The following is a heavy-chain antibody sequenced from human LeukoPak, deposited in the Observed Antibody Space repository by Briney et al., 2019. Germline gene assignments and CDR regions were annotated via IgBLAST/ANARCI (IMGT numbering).Heavy chain of an antibody. V-gene: IGHV4-59*08. CDR3: ASLGSPLGAFDI. J-gene: IGHJ3*02. Sequence: PSETLSLTCTVSGGSISSYYWSWIRQPPGKGLEWIGYIYYSGSTNYNPSLKSRVTISVDTSKNQFSLKLSSVTAADTAVYYCASLGSPLGAFDIWGQGTMVTVSS. CDR1: GGSISSYY. CDR2: IYYSGST. D-gene: IGHD3-10*01.